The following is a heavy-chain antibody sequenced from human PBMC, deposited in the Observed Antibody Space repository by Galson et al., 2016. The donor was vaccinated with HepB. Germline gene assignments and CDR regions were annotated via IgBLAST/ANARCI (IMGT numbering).Heavy chain of an antibody. V-gene: IGHV3-33*01. CDR2: XWYDGRNK. D-gene: IGHD3-10*01. CDR3: ARDGDYYVSGSRQHYYDGMDV. J-gene: IGHJ6*02. CDR1: GFMFSSYG. Sequence: SLRLSCAASGFMFSSYGVHWXRQAXXRGLXXVGAXWYDGRNKYYADSVKGRFTISRDNSKNTGYLQMNSLRVEDTAVYYCARDGDYYVSGSRQHYYDGMDVWGQGTTVTVSS.